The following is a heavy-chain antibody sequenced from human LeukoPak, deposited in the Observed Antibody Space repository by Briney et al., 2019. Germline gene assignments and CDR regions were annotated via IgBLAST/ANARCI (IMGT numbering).Heavy chain of an antibody. CDR1: GFTFSSYW. CDR2: IKQDGSEK. Sequence: GGSLRLSCAASGFTFSSYWMSWVRQAPGKGLEWVANIKQDGSEKYYADSVKGRFTISRDNAKNSLYLQINSLRAEDTAVYYCAKGPPLWQQLVFGLLMDVWGQETTVTVSS. J-gene: IGHJ6*02. CDR3: AKGPPLWQQLVFGLLMDV. V-gene: IGHV3-7*01. D-gene: IGHD6-13*01.